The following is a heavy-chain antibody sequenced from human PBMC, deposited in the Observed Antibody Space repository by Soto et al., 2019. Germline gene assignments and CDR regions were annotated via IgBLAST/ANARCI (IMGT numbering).Heavy chain of an antibody. V-gene: IGHV4-59*11. CDR1: GGSMVSHY. D-gene: IGHD3-16*01. CDR3: ARADPDASVGY. Sequence: PSETLSLTCTVSGGSMVSHYCSFRRQPPGKGLEWIGYISYSGSTYYNPSLKSRVTISADTSRNQFSLKLSSVIAADTAVYYCARADPDASVGYWGQGTLVTVSS. CDR2: ISYSGST. J-gene: IGHJ4*02.